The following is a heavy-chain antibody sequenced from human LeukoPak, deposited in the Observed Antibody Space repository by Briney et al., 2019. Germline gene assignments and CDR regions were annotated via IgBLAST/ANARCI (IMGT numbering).Heavy chain of an antibody. V-gene: IGHV3-48*03. Sequence: GGSLRLSCAASGFTFSSFEMNWVRQAPGKGLEWASYISSSGTTIYYADSVKGRFTISRDNAKNSLYLQMNSLRAEDTAVYYCARVGPLWFGEPYYYYNMDVWGTGTTVTVSS. CDR1: GFTFSSFE. J-gene: IGHJ6*04. CDR3: ARVGPLWFGEPYYYYNMDV. CDR2: ISSSGTTI. D-gene: IGHD3-10*01.